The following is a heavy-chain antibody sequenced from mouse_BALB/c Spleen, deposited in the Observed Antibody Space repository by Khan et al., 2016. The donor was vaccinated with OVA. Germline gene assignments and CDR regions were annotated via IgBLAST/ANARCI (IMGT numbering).Heavy chain of an antibody. CDR2: INPNTGNI. D-gene: IGHD2-2*01. CDR3: ARGYDFFAY. CDR1: GYSFTGYY. J-gene: IGHJ3*01. V-gene: IGHV1-26*01. Sequence: VQLQQSGPDLVKPGASVKMSCKASGYSFTGYYMNWVKQSHGKSLECIGRINPNTGNINYNQKFKGKAILTVDTSSSTAYMELRSLTSEYSAVYYCARGYDFFAYWGQGTLVTVSA.